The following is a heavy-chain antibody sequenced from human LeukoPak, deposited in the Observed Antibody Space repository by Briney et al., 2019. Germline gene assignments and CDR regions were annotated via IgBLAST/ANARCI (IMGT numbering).Heavy chain of an antibody. Sequence: GGSLRLSCAASGFTFSSYGMHWVRQAPGKGLEWVSAISGSGGSTYYADSVKGRFTISRDNSKNTLYLQMNSLRAEDTAVYYCAKGKVRGVSDYWGQGTLVTVSS. CDR3: AKGKVRGVSDY. J-gene: IGHJ4*02. V-gene: IGHV3-23*01. CDR1: GFTFSSYG. D-gene: IGHD3-10*01. CDR2: ISGSGGST.